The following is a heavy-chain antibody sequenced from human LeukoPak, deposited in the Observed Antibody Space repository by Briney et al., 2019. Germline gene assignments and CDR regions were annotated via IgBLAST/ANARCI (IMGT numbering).Heavy chain of an antibody. CDR2: INPNSGGT. CDR3: ARARGRSWFGESTPYYFDY. CDR1: GYTFTGYY. D-gene: IGHD3-10*01. V-gene: IGHV1-2*02. Sequence: RRASVKVSCKASGYTFTGYYMHWVRQAPGQGLEWMGWINPNSGGTNYAQKLQGRVTMTRDTSISTAYMELSRLRSDDTAVYYCARARGRSWFGESTPYYFDYWGQGTLVTVSS. J-gene: IGHJ4*02.